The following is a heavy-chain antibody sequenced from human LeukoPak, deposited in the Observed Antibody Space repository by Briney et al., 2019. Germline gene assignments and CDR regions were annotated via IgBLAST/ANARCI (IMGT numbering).Heavy chain of an antibody. CDR2: IIPIFGTA. CDR3: ARATPYGGGDLSYSYMDV. V-gene: IGHV1-69*13. D-gene: IGHD2-21*02. CDR1: GGTFSSYA. J-gene: IGHJ6*03. Sequence: SVKVSCKASGGTFSSYAISWVRQAPGQGPEWMGGIIPIFGTANYAQKFQGRVTITADESTSTAYMELSSLRSEDTAVYYCARATPYGGGDLSYSYMDVWGKGTTVTVSS.